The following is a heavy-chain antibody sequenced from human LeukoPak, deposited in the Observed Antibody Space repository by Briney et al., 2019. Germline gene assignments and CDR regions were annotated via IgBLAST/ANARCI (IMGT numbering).Heavy chain of an antibody. D-gene: IGHD3-22*01. CDR3: ASASYYYDSSAYNY. V-gene: IGHV4-59*08. J-gene: IGHJ4*02. CDR2: IYYSGST. CDR1: GGSISSYY. Sequence: PSETLSLTCTVSGGSISSYYWSWIRQPPGKGLEWIGYIYYSGSTNYNPSLKSRVTISVDTSKNQFSLKLSSVTAADTAVYHCASASYYYDSSAYNYWGQGTLVTVSS.